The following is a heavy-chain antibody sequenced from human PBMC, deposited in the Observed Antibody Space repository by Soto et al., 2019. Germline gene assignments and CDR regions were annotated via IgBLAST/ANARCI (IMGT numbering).Heavy chain of an antibody. CDR2: ISPFSGNT. CDR1: GYTFTSYG. J-gene: IGHJ2*01. D-gene: IGHD4-17*01. Sequence: QGPLVQSGAEVGKPGASVKVSCKASGYTFTSYGITWVRQAPGQGLEWMGWISPFSGNTKYAEKFNDRVTLTADTSTSTAYMELRSLRSDDTAVYYCVRENDYGGNFWYFDLWGRGTLVSVSS. V-gene: IGHV1-18*04. CDR3: VRENDYGGNFWYFDL.